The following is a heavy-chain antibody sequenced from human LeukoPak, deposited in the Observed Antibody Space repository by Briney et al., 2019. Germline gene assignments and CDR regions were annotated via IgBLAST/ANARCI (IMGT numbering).Heavy chain of an antibody. CDR2: IYTSGYT. V-gene: IGHV4-4*07. CDR1: GGSISSDS. Sequence: SETLSLTCTVSGGSISSDSWSWIRQPAGKGLEWIGRIYTSGYTNYNLSLKSRVTMSVDTSKSQFSLKLRSVTAADTAVYYCARDVSIGVAGRWFDPWGQGTLVTVSS. CDR3: ARDVSIGVAGRWFDP. J-gene: IGHJ5*02. D-gene: IGHD6-19*01.